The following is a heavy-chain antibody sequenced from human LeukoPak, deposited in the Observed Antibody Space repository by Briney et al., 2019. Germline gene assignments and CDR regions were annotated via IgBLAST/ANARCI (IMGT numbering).Heavy chain of an antibody. J-gene: IGHJ4*02. CDR3: ARGARITIFGVVITSLTFDY. D-gene: IGHD3-3*01. V-gene: IGHV3-48*01. Sequence: GGSLRLSCAASGFIFSSYSMNWVRQAPGKGLERVSYLGPTSSTISYADSVRGRFTISRDNSKNTLYLQMNSLRAEDTAVYYCARGARITIFGVVITSLTFDYWGQGTLVTVSS. CDR2: LGPTSSTI. CDR1: GFIFSSYS.